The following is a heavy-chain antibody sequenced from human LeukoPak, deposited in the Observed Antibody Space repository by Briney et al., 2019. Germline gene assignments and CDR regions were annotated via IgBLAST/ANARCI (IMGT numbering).Heavy chain of an antibody. D-gene: IGHD5-12*01. CDR2: INHSGST. CDR3: ARAWIHKKNDAFDI. V-gene: IGHV4-34*01. J-gene: IGHJ3*02. Sequence: SSETLSLTCAVYGGSFRGYYWSWIRQPPGKGLEWIGEINHSGSTNYNPSLKSRVTISVDTSKNQFSLKLSSVTAADTAVYYCARAWIHKKNDAFDIWGQGTMVTVSS. CDR1: GGSFRGYY.